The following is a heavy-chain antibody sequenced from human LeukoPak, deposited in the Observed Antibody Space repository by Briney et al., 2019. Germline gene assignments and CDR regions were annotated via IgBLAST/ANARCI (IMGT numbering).Heavy chain of an antibody. J-gene: IGHJ5*02. Sequence: ASVKVSCKASGYTFTGYYMHWVRQAPGQGLEWMGWINPNSGGTNYAQKFQGRVTMTRDTSISTAYMELSRLRSDDTAVYYCARGEGITMVRGASTYFDPWGQGTLVTVSS. D-gene: IGHD3-10*01. CDR2: INPNSGGT. CDR1: GYTFTGYY. CDR3: ARGEGITMVRGASTYFDP. V-gene: IGHV1-2*02.